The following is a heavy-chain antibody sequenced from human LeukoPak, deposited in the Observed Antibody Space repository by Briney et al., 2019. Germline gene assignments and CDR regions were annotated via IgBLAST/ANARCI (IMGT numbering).Heavy chain of an antibody. V-gene: IGHV4-59*01. CDR1: GGSISNYY. CDR2: IYHSESP. CDR3: ASGYSSSWYFGY. Sequence: SETLSLTCTVSGGSISNYYWTWVRQPPGKGLEWIGFIYHSESPTYNPSLKSRVTISVDTSKNQFSLKLSSVTAADTAVYYCASGYSSSWYFGYWGQGTLVTVSS. J-gene: IGHJ4*02. D-gene: IGHD6-13*01.